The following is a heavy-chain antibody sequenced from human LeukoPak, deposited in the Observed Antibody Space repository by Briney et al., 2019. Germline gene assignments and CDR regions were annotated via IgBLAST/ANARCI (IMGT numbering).Heavy chain of an antibody. V-gene: IGHV4-59*08. Sequence: PSETLSLTCSVSNGPISTYYWSWTRQSPGKGLEWIGYIYYGGTTSYHPSLKRRVTISVHSPKNHFSLRLTSLTAADTALYYCARHGGTLDYFDSWGPGSLVIVSS. CDR2: IYYGGTT. CDR1: NGPISTYY. D-gene: IGHD1-26*01. J-gene: IGHJ4*02. CDR3: ARHGGTLDYFDS.